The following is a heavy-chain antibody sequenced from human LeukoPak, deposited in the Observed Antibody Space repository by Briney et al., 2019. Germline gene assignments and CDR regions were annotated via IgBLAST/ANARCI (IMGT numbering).Heavy chain of an antibody. D-gene: IGHD3-22*01. CDR3: ARDKKDYYDSSGYYYFPFDI. V-gene: IGHV4-59*01. CDR1: GGSIRSYY. Sequence: SEALSLTCTVSGGSIRSYYWSWIRQPPGKGLEWIGYIFYSRSTNYNPSLKSRVTISVDTSKNQFSLKLSSVTAADTAVYYCARDKKDYYDSSGYYYFPFDIWGQGTMVNVPS. J-gene: IGHJ3*02. CDR2: IFYSRST.